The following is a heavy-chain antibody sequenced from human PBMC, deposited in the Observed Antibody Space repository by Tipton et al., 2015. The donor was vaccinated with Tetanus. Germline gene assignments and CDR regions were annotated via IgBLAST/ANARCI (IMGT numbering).Heavy chain of an antibody. CDR3: ARGDVSFDI. CDR2: VDRSGTT. D-gene: IGHD2-8*01. J-gene: IGHJ3*02. Sequence: TLSLTCTVTRGPISSYYWSWIRQPAGKGLEWIGRVDRSGTTTYNPSLKGRVTMSLDTSKNQFSLKLTSVTAADTAMYYCARGDVSFDIWGHGTMVTVSS. CDR1: RGPISSYY. V-gene: IGHV4-4*07.